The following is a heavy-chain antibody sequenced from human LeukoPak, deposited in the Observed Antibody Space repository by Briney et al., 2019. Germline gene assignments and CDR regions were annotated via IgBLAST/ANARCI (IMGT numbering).Heavy chain of an antibody. CDR2: IIPISGIA. D-gene: IGHD3-22*01. Sequence: SVKVSCKASGGTFSSYAITWVRQAPGQGLEWMGRIIPISGIANYAQKFQGRVTITADKPTTTAYMELSSLRSEDTAVYYCARDAHYDSSGYYAYWGQGTLVTVSS. J-gene: IGHJ4*02. CDR1: GGTFSSYA. V-gene: IGHV1-69*04. CDR3: ARDAHYDSSGYYAY.